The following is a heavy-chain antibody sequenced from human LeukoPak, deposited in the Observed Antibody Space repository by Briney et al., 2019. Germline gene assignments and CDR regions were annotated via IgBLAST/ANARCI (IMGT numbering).Heavy chain of an antibody. CDR3: ARDLVSRSNY. V-gene: IGHV3-33*01. CDR2: TWFDGSNQ. J-gene: IGHJ4*02. Sequence: GGSLRLSCAASGFIFSNYGMHWVRQAPGKGLEWVAVTWFDGSNQYHADAVKGRFTISRDNSKNTLYLQMSSLRAEDTAAYYCARDLVSRSNYWGQGTPVTVSS. D-gene: IGHD6-6*01. CDR1: GFIFSNYG.